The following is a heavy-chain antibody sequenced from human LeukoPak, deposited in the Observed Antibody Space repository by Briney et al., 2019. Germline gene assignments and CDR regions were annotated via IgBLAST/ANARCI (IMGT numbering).Heavy chain of an antibody. CDR3: TTELFCSSTSCYSTDY. CDR2: IKSKTDGWTT. Sequence: PGGSLRLSCAASGFTFSNAWMSWVRQAPGRGLEWVGRIKSKTDGWTTDYAAPVKGSFTISRDDSKNTLYLQVNSLKTEDTAVYYCTTELFCSSTSCYSTDYWGQGTLVTVSS. J-gene: IGHJ4*02. D-gene: IGHD2-2*01. V-gene: IGHV3-15*01. CDR1: GFTFSNAW.